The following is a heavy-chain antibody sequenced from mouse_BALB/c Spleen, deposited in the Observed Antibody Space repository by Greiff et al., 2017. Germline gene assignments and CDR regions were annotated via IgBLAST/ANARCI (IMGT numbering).Heavy chain of an antibody. D-gene: IGHD1-1*01. V-gene: IGHV5-17*02. Sequence: EVQLVESGGGLVQPGGSRKLSCAASGFTFSSFGMHWVRQAPEKGLEWVAYISSGSSTIYYADTVKGRFTISRDNPKNTLFLQMTSLRSEDTAMYYCARRGFYGRYAMDYWGQGTSVTVSS. CDR2: ISSGSSTI. CDR3: ARRGFYGRYAMDY. CDR1: GFTFSSFG. J-gene: IGHJ4*01.